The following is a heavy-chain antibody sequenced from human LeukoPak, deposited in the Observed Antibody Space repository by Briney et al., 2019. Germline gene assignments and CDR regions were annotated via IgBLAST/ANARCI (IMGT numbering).Heavy chain of an antibody. CDR1: GFTFSSYA. CDR3: AKNGNEEYYDFWSGSGAFDI. Sequence: GGSLRLSCAASGFTFSSYAMSWVRQAPGRGLEWVSAIRGSGGSTYYADSVKGRFTISRDNSKNTLYLQMNSLRAEDTAVYYCAKNGNEEYYDFWSGSGAFDIWGQGTMVTVSS. V-gene: IGHV3-23*01. CDR2: IRGSGGST. J-gene: IGHJ3*02. D-gene: IGHD3-3*01.